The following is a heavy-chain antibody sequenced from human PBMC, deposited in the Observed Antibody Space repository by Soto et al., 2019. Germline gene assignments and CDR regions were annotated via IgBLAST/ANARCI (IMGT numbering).Heavy chain of an antibody. CDR3: AVSIAAAGITGWLAP. CDR1: GYTFTSYG. D-gene: IGHD6-13*01. CDR2: ISAYNGNT. V-gene: IGHV1-18*01. J-gene: IGHJ5*02. Sequence: ASVKVSCKASGYTFTSYGISWVRQAPGQGLEWMGWISAYNGNTNYAQKLQGRVTMTTDTSTSTAYMELRSLRSDDTAVYYCAVSIAAAGITGWLAPGGQGTLVT.